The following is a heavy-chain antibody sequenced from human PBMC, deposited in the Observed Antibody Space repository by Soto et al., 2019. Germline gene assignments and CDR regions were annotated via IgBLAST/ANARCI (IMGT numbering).Heavy chain of an antibody. CDR1: GFTFTNAW. D-gene: IGHD2-8*01. Sequence: GALRLSFAASGFTFTNAWMSWVRQAPGKGLEWVGRIKSKADGGTTYFATPVKGRFTISIDDSKNTVHLQMNSLKTEDTAVYFCTTDTKCANGVCYTCHYGMYXWGQVTTVTVS. J-gene: IGHJ6*02. CDR3: TTDTKCANGVCYTCHYGMYX. V-gene: IGHV3-15*01. CDR2: IKSKADGGTT.